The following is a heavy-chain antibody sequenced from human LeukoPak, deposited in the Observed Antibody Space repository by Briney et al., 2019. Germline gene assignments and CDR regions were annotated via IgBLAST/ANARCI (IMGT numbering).Heavy chain of an antibody. Sequence: SETLSLTCTVSGGSISSYYWSWIRQPPGKGLEWIGYIYYSGSTNYNPSLKSRVTISVDTSKNQFSLKLSSVTAADTAVYYCARGRAIFTYNWFGPWGQGTLVTVSS. CDR3: ARGRAIFTYNWFGP. D-gene: IGHD3-3*02. CDR1: GGSISSYY. J-gene: IGHJ5*02. V-gene: IGHV4-59*01. CDR2: IYYSGST.